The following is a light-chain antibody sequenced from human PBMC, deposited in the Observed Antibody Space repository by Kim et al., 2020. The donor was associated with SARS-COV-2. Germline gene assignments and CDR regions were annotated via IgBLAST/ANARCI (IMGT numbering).Light chain of an antibody. Sequence: QRVTISCTGSTSNIGAGYDVHWYQQLPGTAPKPLIYVNSNRPSGVPDRFSGSKSGTSASLAITGLQAEDEADYYCQSYDNSLSGYVFGTGTKVTVL. CDR2: VNS. V-gene: IGLV1-40*01. CDR3: QSYDNSLSGYV. J-gene: IGLJ1*01. CDR1: TSNIGAGYD.